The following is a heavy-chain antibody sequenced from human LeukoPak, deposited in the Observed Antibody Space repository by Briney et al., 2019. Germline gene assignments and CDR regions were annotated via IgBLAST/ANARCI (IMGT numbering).Heavy chain of an antibody. CDR3: ARFGAPQWSAATLVINAFDI. CDR2: MYPNNGDT. D-gene: IGHD3-10*01. Sequence: ASVKVSCKASGYTFTGYYMHWVRQAPGQGLEWMGWMYPNNGDTNFAQKFQGRVAMTGDTSINTAYMELSRLGSDDTAIYYCARFGAPQWSAATLVINAFDIWGQGTMVTVSS. V-gene: IGHV1-2*02. CDR1: GYTFTGYY. J-gene: IGHJ3*02.